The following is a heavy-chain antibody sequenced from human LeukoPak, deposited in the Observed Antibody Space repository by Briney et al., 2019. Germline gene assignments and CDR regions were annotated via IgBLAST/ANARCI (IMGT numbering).Heavy chain of an antibody. CDR1: GGSISSYY. CDR3: ARETNDFWSGYYGGRYYFDY. V-gene: IGHV4-4*07. Sequence: SETLSLTCTVSGGSISSYYWSWIRQPAGKGLEWIGRIYTSGSTNYNPSLKSRVTMSVDTSKNQFSLKLSPVTAADTAVYYCARETNDFWSGYYGGRYYFDYWGQGTLVTVSS. CDR2: IYTSGST. J-gene: IGHJ4*02. D-gene: IGHD3-3*01.